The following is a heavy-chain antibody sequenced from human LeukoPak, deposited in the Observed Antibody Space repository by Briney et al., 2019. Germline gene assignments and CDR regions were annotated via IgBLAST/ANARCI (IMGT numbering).Heavy chain of an antibody. D-gene: IGHD2-2*01. V-gene: IGHV3-21*06. J-gene: IGHJ4*02. CDR3: ARAGVCTTTSCDGGIDY. Sequence: GGSLRLSCAASGFTFSSYNMKWVRQAPGKGLEWDSFISTTSNYIYYADSVKGRFTISRDNAKNSLYLQMNSLRGEDAALYYCARAGVCTTTSCDGGIDYWGQGTLVTVSS. CDR2: ISTTSNYI. CDR1: GFTFSSYN.